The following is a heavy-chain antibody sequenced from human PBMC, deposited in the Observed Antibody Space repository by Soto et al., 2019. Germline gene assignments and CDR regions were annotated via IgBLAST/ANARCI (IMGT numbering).Heavy chain of an antibody. J-gene: IGHJ5*02. D-gene: IGHD2-2*01. Sequence: QLQLQESSPGLVKPSETLSLTCTVSGGSISSSSYYWGWIRQPPGKGLEWIGSIYYSGSTYYNPSLKSRVTISVDTSKNQFSLKLSSVTAADTAVYYCARRIVVVPAVFDPLGQGTLVTVSS. CDR2: IYYSGST. V-gene: IGHV4-39*01. CDR3: ARRIVVVPAVFDP. CDR1: GGSISSSSYY.